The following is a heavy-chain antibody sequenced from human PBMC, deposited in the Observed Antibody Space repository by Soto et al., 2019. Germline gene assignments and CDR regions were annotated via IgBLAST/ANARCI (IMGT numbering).Heavy chain of an antibody. CDR3: ARTTYYYDSSGYYYYFDY. J-gene: IGHJ4*02. CDR1: GFSLSTSGMC. V-gene: IGHV2-70*01. D-gene: IGHD3-22*01. Sequence: GSGPTLVNPTQTLTLTCTFSGFSLSTSGMCVSWIRQPPGKALEWLALIDWDDDKYYSTSLKTRPTISKDTSKNQVVLTMTNMDPVDTATYYCARTTYYYDSSGYYYYFDYWGQGTLVTVSS. CDR2: IDWDDDK.